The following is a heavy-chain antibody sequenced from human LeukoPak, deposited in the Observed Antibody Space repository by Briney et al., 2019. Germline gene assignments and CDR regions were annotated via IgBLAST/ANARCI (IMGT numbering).Heavy chain of an antibody. CDR2: IKSKTDGGTT. CDR1: GFTFSNAW. Sequence: PWGSLRLSCAASGFTFSNAWMSWVRQAPGKGLEWVGRIKSKTDGGTTDYAAPVKGRFTISRDDSKNTLYLQMNSLKTEDTAVYYCTTDSYDYVWGSYRYYWGQGTLVTVSS. V-gene: IGHV3-15*01. D-gene: IGHD3-16*02. J-gene: IGHJ4*02. CDR3: TTDSYDYVWGSYRYY.